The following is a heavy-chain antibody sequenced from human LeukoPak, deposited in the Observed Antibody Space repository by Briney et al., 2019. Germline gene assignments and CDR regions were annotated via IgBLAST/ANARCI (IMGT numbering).Heavy chain of an antibody. V-gene: IGHV3-23*01. J-gene: IGHJ3*02. CDR3: ASRSWNVSGYYAFDI. CDR2: GGSHGGT. CDR1: GFTFTNYA. D-gene: IGHD3-16*01. Sequence: GGSLRLSCAAPGFTFTNYAVSWVRQAPGKGLEWVSAGGSHGGTYYTDSVKGRFTISKDNSENTLSLQMNNLRVEDTAIYYCASRSWNVSGYYAFDIWGHGTMVTVSS.